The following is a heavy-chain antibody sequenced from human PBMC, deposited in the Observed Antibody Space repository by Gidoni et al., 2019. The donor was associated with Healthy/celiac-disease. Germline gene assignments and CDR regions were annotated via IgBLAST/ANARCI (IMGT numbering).Heavy chain of an antibody. CDR1: GFTFSSYG. Sequence: QVQLVESGGGVVQPGRSLRLSCAASGFTFSSYGMHWVRQAPGKGLEWVAVIWYDGSNKYYADSVKGRFTISRDNSKNTLYLQMNSLRAEDTAVYYCARDGIMGDYGIGLGDYFDYWGQGTLVTVSS. D-gene: IGHD4-17*01. V-gene: IGHV3-33*01. CDR3: ARDGIMGDYGIGLGDYFDY. CDR2: IWYDGSNK. J-gene: IGHJ4*02.